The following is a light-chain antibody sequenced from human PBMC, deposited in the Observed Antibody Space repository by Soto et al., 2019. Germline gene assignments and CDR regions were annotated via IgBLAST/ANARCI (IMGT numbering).Light chain of an antibody. CDR1: QSVSSN. Sequence: EIVLTQSPGTLSLSPWERATLSCRAIQSVSSNLAWYQQKPGQAPRLLIYGASTRATGIPARFSGSGSGTEFTLTISSLQSEDFVVYYCQQYNDWPPKVTFGQGTRLEIK. CDR3: QQYNDWPPKVT. J-gene: IGKJ5*01. V-gene: IGKV3-15*01. CDR2: GAS.